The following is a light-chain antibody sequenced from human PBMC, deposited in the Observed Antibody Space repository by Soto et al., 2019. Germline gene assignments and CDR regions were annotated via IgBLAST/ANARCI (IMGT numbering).Light chain of an antibody. V-gene: IGLV2-14*01. Sequence: QSALTQPASVSGSPGQSITISCTGTSSDVGGYNYVSWHQQHPGKAPKLMIFEVSNRPSGVSNRFSGSKSGNTASLTISGLQGEDEADYYCSSYTSSSTSVFGTGTKVTVL. CDR2: EVS. J-gene: IGLJ1*01. CDR3: SSYTSSSTSV. CDR1: SSDVGGYNY.